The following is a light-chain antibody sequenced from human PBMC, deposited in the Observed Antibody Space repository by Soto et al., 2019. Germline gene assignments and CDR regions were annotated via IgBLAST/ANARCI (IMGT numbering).Light chain of an antibody. CDR2: DVN. CDR1: SSNIGCNS. V-gene: IGLV1-51*01. Sequence: QSVPTQPPAVSSAPGQKLTISCSGSSSNIGCNSVSWYQQLPGTAPKLLIYDVNKRTSGIPNRFSCSQSGTSATLGITAFQTGDEAEYYCGSCDSSLSAYVLGNGTKVTV. J-gene: IGLJ1*01. CDR3: GSCDSSLSAYV.